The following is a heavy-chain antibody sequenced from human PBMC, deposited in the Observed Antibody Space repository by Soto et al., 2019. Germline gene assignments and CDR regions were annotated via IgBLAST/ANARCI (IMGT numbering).Heavy chain of an antibody. D-gene: IGHD4-4*01. V-gene: IGHV4-59*01. Sequence: AETLSLTCTVSGGSISSYYWSWIRQPPGKGLEWIGYIYYSGSTNYNPSLKSRVTISVDTSKNQFSLKLSSVTAADTAVYYCARVRNTVTFDYWGQGTLVTVSS. CDR1: GGSISSYY. J-gene: IGHJ4*02. CDR3: ARVRNTVTFDY. CDR2: IYYSGST.